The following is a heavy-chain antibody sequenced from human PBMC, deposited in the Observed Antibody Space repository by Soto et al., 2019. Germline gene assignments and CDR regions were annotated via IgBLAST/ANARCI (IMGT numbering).Heavy chain of an antibody. J-gene: IGHJ4*02. CDR2: ISSSSSYI. Sequence: EVQLVESGGGLVKPGGSLRLSCAASGFTFSSYSMNWVRQAPGKGLEWVSSISSSSSYIYYADSVKGRFTISRDNAKNSLYLQMNGLRADDTTVYYCARDPVLNVASDYWGQGTLVTVSA. CDR1: GFTFSSYS. D-gene: IGHD3-10*01. V-gene: IGHV3-21*01. CDR3: ARDPVLNVASDY.